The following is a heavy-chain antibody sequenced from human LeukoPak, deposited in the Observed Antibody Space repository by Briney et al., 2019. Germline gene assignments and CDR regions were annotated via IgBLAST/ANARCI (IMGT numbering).Heavy chain of an antibody. Sequence: SETLSLTCTVCGYSISSGYYLGWIRQPPGKGLEWIGSIYHSESTYYNPPLKSRHTISVDTPKNQFSLQQSSVPAAHTAVYYFAGWGSQDGSGWYDFDYWGEGTLVTVSS. CDR3: AGWGSQDGSGWYDFDY. CDR1: GYSISSGYY. CDR2: IYHSEST. D-gene: IGHD6-19*01. V-gene: IGHV4-38-2*02. J-gene: IGHJ4*02.